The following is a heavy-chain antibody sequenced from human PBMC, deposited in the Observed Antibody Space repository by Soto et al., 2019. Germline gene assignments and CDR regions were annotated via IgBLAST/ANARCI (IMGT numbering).Heavy chain of an antibody. CDR2: INAGNVNT. CDR1: GYTFTSYV. D-gene: IGHD6-13*01. Sequence: QVQLVQSGAEEKKPGASVKVSCKASGYTFTSYVMHWVRHAPGQMLEWMGWINAGNVNTKYSQKSEGRVPITSDTSASTGYMELSSLRSEDSAVYYGARWAAGFDSWGKGTLVTVSS. V-gene: IGHV1-3*05. CDR3: ARWAAGFDS. J-gene: IGHJ4*02.